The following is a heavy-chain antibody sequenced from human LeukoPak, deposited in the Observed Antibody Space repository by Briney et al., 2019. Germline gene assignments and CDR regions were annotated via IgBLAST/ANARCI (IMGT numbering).Heavy chain of an antibody. J-gene: IGHJ4*02. CDR2: IYYSGST. V-gene: IGHV4-39*01. D-gene: IGHD3-22*01. CDR1: GGSISSSSYY. Sequence: SETLSLTCTVSGGSISSSSYYWGWIRQPPGKGLEWIGSIYYSGSTYYNPSLKSRVTISVDTSKNQFSLKLSSVTAADTAVYYCARGDSSGYYWTSGWYYFDYWGQGTLVTVSS. CDR3: ARGDSSGYYWTSGWYYFDY.